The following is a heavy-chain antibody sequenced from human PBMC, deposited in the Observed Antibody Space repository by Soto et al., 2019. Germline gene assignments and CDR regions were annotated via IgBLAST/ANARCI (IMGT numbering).Heavy chain of an antibody. CDR1: GFSVSSNY. CDR2: HYSGGST. D-gene: IGHD1-26*01. V-gene: IGHV3-53*01. Sequence: GGSLRLSCAISGFSVSSNYLSWVRQAPGKGLEWVSVHYSGGSTYYADSVQGRFTISRDKSNNTLYPQMRRVRAEDTAVYFCARHRHPRGTVGATSPLDPWGQGTQVTVSS. J-gene: IGHJ5*02. CDR3: ARHRHPRGTVGATSPLDP.